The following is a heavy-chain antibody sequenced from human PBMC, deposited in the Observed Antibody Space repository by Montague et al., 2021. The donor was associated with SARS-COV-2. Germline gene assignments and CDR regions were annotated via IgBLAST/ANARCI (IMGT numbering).Heavy chain of an antibody. V-gene: IGHV4-59*01. CDR3: ARTSDPSNFDSTGYYGAFDV. CDR2: MSYSGSA. CDR1: GATISSDY. D-gene: IGHD3-22*01. Sequence: SETLSLTCTVSGATISSDYWSWIRQSPGKGLEWIGYMSYSGSATXXPSLESRVAISRDTSKNQFSLTLIPATAADTAIYYCARTSDPSNFDSTGYYGAFDVGGQGTTVIVSS. J-gene: IGHJ3*01.